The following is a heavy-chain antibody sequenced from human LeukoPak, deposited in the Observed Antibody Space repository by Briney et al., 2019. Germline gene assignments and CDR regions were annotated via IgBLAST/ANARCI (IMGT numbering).Heavy chain of an antibody. D-gene: IGHD6-19*01. CDR2: IIPIFGTA. CDR3: ARVHRIAVGTFDY. V-gene: IGHV1-69*13. CDR1: GGTFSSYA. J-gene: IGHJ4*02. Sequence: SVKVSCKASGGTFSSYAISWVRQAPGQGLEWMGGIIPIFGTANYAQKFQGRVTITADESTSTAYMELSSLRSEDTAVYYCARVHRIAVGTFDYWGQGTLVTVSS.